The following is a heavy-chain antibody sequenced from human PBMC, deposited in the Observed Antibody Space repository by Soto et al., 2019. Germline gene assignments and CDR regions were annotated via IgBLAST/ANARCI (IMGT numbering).Heavy chain of an antibody. Sequence: QVQLQESGPGLVKPSQTLSLTCTVSGGSISSGGYYWSWIRQHPGKGLEWIGYIYYSGSTYYNPSLKSRVTISVDTSKNQSSQKLSSVTAADTAVYYCAREPSDPYWYFDLWGRGTLVTVSS. CDR1: GGSISSGGYY. CDR2: IYYSGST. V-gene: IGHV4-31*03. CDR3: AREPSDPYWYFDL. D-gene: IGHD2-21*02. J-gene: IGHJ2*01.